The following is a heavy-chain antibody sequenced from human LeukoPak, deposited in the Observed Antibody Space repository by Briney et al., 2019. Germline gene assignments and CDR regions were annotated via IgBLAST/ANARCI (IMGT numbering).Heavy chain of an antibody. V-gene: IGHV4-59*01. CDR3: ARALRYCSSTSCSNWFDP. Sequence: SETLSLTCTVSGGSISSYYWSWIRQPPGKGLEWIGYIYYSGSTNYNPPLKSRVTISVDTSKNQFSLKLSSVTAADTAVYYCARALRYCSSTSCSNWFDPWGQGTLVTVSS. J-gene: IGHJ5*02. CDR1: GGSISSYY. CDR2: IYYSGST. D-gene: IGHD2-2*01.